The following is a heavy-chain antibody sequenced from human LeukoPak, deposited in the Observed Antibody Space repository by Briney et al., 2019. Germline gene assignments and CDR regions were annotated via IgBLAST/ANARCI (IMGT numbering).Heavy chain of an antibody. Sequence: ASVKVSCKASGYTFTGHYINWVRQAPGQGLEWMGIINPSGGSTSYAQKLQGRVTMTRDTSTSTVYMELSSLRSEDTAVYYCARDARITMVRGHDYYGMDVWGQGTTVTVSS. CDR2: INPSGGST. V-gene: IGHV1-46*01. CDR1: GYTFTGHY. CDR3: ARDARITMVRGHDYYGMDV. D-gene: IGHD3-10*01. J-gene: IGHJ6*02.